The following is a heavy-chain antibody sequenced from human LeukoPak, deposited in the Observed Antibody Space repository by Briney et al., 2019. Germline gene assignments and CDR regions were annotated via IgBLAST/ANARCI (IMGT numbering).Heavy chain of an antibody. J-gene: IGHJ4*02. CDR2: IYSGGST. V-gene: IGHV3-66*01. CDR1: GFTVSSNY. Sequence: GGSLRLSCAASGFTVSSNYMSWVRQAPGKGLEWVSVIYSGGSTYYADSVKGRFTISRDNSKNTLYLQMNSLRAEDTAVYYCARALYYYDSSGYYPDWGQGTLVTVSS. D-gene: IGHD3-22*01. CDR3: ARALYYYDSSGYYPD.